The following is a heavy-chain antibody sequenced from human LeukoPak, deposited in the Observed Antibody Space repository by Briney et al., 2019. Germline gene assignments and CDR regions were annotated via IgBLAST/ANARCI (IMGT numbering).Heavy chain of an antibody. CDR3: AKHSVTNSWGYYYYMDV. V-gene: IGHV3-23*01. J-gene: IGHJ6*03. CDR1: GFTFSSYA. CDR2: ISGSGDST. D-gene: IGHD3-16*01. Sequence: GGSLRLSCAVSGFTFSSYAMSWVRQAPGKGLEWVSVISGSGDSTYCADSVKGRFTISRDNSKNTVYLQMNSLRAEDTAVYYCAKHSVTNSWGYYYYMDVWGKGTTVTVSS.